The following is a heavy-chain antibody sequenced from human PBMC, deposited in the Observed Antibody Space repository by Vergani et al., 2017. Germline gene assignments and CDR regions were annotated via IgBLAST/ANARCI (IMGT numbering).Heavy chain of an antibody. CDR1: GFTFSSYD. CDR3: ARVSYCSSTSCPGGAFDI. J-gene: IGHJ3*02. D-gene: IGHD2-2*01. Sequence: EVQLVESGGGLVQPGGSLRLSCEASGFTFSSYDMHWVRHATGKGLEWVSAIGTAGDTYYPGSVKGRFTISRENAKNSLYLQMNSLRAGDTAVYYCARVSYCSSTSCPGGAFDIWGQGTMVTVSS. V-gene: IGHV3-13*01. CDR2: IGTAGDT.